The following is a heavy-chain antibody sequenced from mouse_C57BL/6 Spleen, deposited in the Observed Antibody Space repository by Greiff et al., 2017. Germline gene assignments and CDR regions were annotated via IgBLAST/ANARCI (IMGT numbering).Heavy chain of an antibody. V-gene: IGHV1-81*01. Sequence: VKLQESGAELARPGASVKLSCKASGYTFTSSGISWVKQSTGQGLEWIGEIYPRSGNTYYNEKFKGKATLTADKSSSTAYMELRSLTSEDSAVYFWSRSDGYGFAYWGQGTLVTVSA. CDR1: GYTFTSSG. CDR2: IYPRSGNT. J-gene: IGHJ3*01. CDR3: SRSDGYGFAY. D-gene: IGHD2-2*01.